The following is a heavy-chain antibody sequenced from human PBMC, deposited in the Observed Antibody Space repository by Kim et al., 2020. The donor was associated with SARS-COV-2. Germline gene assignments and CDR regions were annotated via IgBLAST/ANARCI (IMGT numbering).Heavy chain of an antibody. Sequence: ASVKVSCKASGYTFTSYAMNWVRQAPGQGLEWMGWINTNTGNPTYAQGFTGRFVFSLDTSVSTAYLQISSLKAEDTAVYYCAREDKPLSPGGDTAPRDWGQGTLVTVSS. D-gene: IGHD5-18*01. CDR2: INTNTGNP. J-gene: IGHJ4*02. CDR1: GYTFTSYA. V-gene: IGHV7-4-1*02. CDR3: AREDKPLSPGGDTAPRD.